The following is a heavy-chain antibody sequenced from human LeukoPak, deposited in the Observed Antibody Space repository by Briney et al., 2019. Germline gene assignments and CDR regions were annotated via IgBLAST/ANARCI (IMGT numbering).Heavy chain of an antibody. Sequence: GGSLRLSCAPSGFTFSSYATSWVRQAPGKGLEWVSSTSGSGITTYYGDSVKGRFTTSRDNSKNTLYLQMNSLRAEDTAVYYCARISTSSPSDHWGQGTFVTVSS. J-gene: IGHJ4*02. CDR1: GFTFSSYA. D-gene: IGHD2/OR15-2a*01. CDR3: ARISTSSPSDH. V-gene: IGHV3-23*01. CDR2: TSGSGITT.